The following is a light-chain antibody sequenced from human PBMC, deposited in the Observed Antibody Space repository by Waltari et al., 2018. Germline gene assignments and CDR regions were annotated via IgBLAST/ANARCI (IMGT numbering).Light chain of an antibody. Sequence: SYVVTQSPSVSVAPGETARITCGGDNIGSTSVHWYQKRPGQAPVLVIPYDSDRPSGIPERFSGSNSGNTATLTISWVEAEDEADYYCLVWHSTIDHQGVFGGGTKLTVL. J-gene: IGLJ2*01. CDR2: YDS. CDR1: NIGSTS. CDR3: LVWHSTIDHQGV. V-gene: IGLV3-21*04.